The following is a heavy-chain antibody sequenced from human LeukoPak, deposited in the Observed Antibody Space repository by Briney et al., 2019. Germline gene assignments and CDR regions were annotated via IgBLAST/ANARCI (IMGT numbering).Heavy chain of an antibody. CDR3: AKSRGYSAYDFPDY. Sequence: GGSLRLSCAASGFAFSRYAMNWVRRAPGKGLEWVSGISGSAGSTYYADSVKGRFSISRDNSKNTLYLQMNSLRVEDTAVYYCAKSRGYSAYDFPDYWGQGTLVTVSS. D-gene: IGHD5-12*01. V-gene: IGHV3-23*01. J-gene: IGHJ4*02. CDR1: GFAFSRYA. CDR2: ISGSAGST.